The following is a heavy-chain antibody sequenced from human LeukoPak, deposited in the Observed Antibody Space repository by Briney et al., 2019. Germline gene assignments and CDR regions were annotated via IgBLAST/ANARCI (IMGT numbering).Heavy chain of an antibody. CDR3: ASGEGVYCGGDCYTPKAFDI. CDR2: MNPNSGNT. Sequence: ASVKVSCKASGYTFTSYDINWVRQATGQGLEWMGWMNPNSGNTGYAQKFQGRVTMTRNTSISTAYMELSSLRSEDTAVYYCASGEGVYCGGDCYTPKAFDIWGQGTMVTVSS. V-gene: IGHV1-8*01. J-gene: IGHJ3*02. D-gene: IGHD2-21*02. CDR1: GYTFTSYD.